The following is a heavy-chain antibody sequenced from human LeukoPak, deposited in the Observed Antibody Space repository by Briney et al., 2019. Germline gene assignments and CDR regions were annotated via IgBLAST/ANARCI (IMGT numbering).Heavy chain of an antibody. Sequence: SETLSLTCSVSGGSISSYYWSWIRQPPGKGLEWIASIYYTGTTHYNPSLKSRVTISVDTSKNQFSLKLSSVTAADTAVYYCAIPREGLRNLRAFDYWGQGTLVTVSS. CDR3: AIPREGLRNLRAFDY. CDR1: GGSISSYY. D-gene: IGHD5-12*01. V-gene: IGHV4-59*12. CDR2: IYYTGTT. J-gene: IGHJ4*02.